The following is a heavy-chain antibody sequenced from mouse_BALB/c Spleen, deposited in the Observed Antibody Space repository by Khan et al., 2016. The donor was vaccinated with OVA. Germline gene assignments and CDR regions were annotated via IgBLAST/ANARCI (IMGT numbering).Heavy chain of an antibody. CDR2: IAPGSGST. Sequence: DLVRPGASVKLSCKASGYTFTSYWINWIKQRPGQGLEWIGRIAPGSGSTSYNEMFKDQATLTVDTSSSTAYIQHGSLSSEDSAVCVCAGSNYYSSGLDAMDYWGQGTSVTVSS. J-gene: IGHJ4*01. D-gene: IGHD1-1*01. CDR1: GYTFTSYW. V-gene: IGHV1S41*01. CDR3: AGSNYYSSGLDAMDY.